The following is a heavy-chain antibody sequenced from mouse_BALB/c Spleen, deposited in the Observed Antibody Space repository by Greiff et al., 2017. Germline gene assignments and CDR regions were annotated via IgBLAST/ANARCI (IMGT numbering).Heavy chain of an antibody. CDR2: ISSGSSTI. D-gene: IGHD2-4*01. Sequence: QSGGSRKLSCAASGFTFSSFGMHWVRQAPEKGLEWVAYISSGSSTIYYADTVKGRFTISRDNPKNTLFLQMTSLRSEDTAMYYCARRSTMITMAYYYAMDYWGQGTSVTVSS. CDR1: GFTFSSFG. V-gene: IGHV5-17*02. CDR3: ARRSTMITMAYYYAMDY. J-gene: IGHJ4*01.